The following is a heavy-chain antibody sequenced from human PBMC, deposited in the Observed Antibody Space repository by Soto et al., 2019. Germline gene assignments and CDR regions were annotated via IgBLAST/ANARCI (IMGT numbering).Heavy chain of an antibody. Sequence: EVQLLESGGGWVQPGGSLRLSCAASGFIFSSNDMNWVRQAPGKGLEWVSDISESGGRTYYADSVRGRFTISRDKSKNTLHLQMNSLSAEDTAVYYCAKDKALGNWGQGTMVTVS. V-gene: IGHV3-23*01. J-gene: IGHJ3*02. CDR3: AKDKALGN. CDR1: GFIFSSND. CDR2: ISESGGRT.